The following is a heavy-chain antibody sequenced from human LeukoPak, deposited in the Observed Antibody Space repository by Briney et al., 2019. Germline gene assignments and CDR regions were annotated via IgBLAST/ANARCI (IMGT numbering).Heavy chain of an antibody. V-gene: IGHV3-53*01. CDR2: IYSGGST. Sequence: GGSLRLSCAASGFTVSSNYMSWVRQAPGKGLEWVSVIYSGGSTYYADSVKGRFTISRDNSKNTLYLQMNSLRAEDTAVYYCAKDPGGHSYYFDYWGQGTLVTVSS. J-gene: IGHJ4*02. CDR1: GFTVSSNY. CDR3: AKDPGGHSYYFDY. D-gene: IGHD2-21*01.